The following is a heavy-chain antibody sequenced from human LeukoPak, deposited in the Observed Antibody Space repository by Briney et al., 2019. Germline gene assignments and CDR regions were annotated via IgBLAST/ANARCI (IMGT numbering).Heavy chain of an antibody. D-gene: IGHD3-3*01. CDR3: ARHTRDRITIFGVVPTYYYYYMDV. CDR2: IYPGDSDT. V-gene: IGHV5-51*01. J-gene: IGHJ6*03. Sequence: GESLKISCKGSRYSFTSYWIGWVRQMPGKGLVWMGIIYPGDSDTRYSPSFQGQVTISADKSISTAYLQRSSLKASYTAMYYRARHTRDRITIFGVVPTYYYYYMDVCGKGTTVTVSS. CDR1: RYSFTSYW.